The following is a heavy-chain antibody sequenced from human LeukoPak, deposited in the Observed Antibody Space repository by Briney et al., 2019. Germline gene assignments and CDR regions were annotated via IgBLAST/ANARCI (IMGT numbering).Heavy chain of an antibody. CDR2: ISGSGGST. D-gene: IGHD6-19*01. V-gene: IGHV3-23*01. CDR3: ARASKQWPYFSDAFDI. CDR1: GFTFSNYA. J-gene: IGHJ3*02. Sequence: GGSLRLSCAASGFTFSNYAMSWVRQAPGKGLEWVSAISGSGGSTYYADSVKGRFTISRDNSKNTLYLQMNSLRAEDTAVYYCARASKQWPYFSDAFDIWGQGTMVTVSS.